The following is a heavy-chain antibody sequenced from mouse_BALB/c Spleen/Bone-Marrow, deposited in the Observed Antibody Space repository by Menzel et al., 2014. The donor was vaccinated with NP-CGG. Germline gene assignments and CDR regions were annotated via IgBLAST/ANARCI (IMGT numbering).Heavy chain of an antibody. CDR3: ARSEGGRRGLFDY. CDR2: ISSGGSYT. CDR1: GFTFSSYG. Sequence: EVQLVESGGDLVEPGGSLKLSCAASGFTFSSYGMSWVRQTPDKRLEWVATISSGGSYTYYPDSVKGRFTISRDNAKNTLYLQMSSLKSEDTAMYYCARSEGGRRGLFDYWGQGTTLTVSS. V-gene: IGHV5-6*01. J-gene: IGHJ2*01.